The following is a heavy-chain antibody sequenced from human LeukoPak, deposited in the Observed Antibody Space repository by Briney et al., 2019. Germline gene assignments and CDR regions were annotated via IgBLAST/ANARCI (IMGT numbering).Heavy chain of an antibody. CDR2: IYYSGST. D-gene: IGHD2-2*01. CDR1: GGSISSYY. Sequence: PSETLSLTCTVSGGSISSYYWSWIRQPPGKGLEWIGYIYYSGSTNYNPSLNSRVTISVDTSKSQFSLKLSSVTAADTAVYYCARDLGVVVPAAIFDPWGQGTLVTVSS. V-gene: IGHV4-59*01. J-gene: IGHJ5*02. CDR3: ARDLGVVVPAAIFDP.